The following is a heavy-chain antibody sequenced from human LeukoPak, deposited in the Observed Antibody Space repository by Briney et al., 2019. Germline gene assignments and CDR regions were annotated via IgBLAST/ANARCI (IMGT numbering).Heavy chain of an antibody. Sequence: SETLSLTCTVSGGSISSSSYYWGWVRQPPGKGPEWIGTIYYSGTTYYNPSLKSRVTVSVDTSKNQFSLRLSSVTPADTAVYYCARDRVGALYWGQGTLVTVSS. CDR1: GGSISSSSYY. CDR3: ARDRVGALY. CDR2: IYYSGTT. V-gene: IGHV4-39*07. J-gene: IGHJ4*02. D-gene: IGHD1-26*01.